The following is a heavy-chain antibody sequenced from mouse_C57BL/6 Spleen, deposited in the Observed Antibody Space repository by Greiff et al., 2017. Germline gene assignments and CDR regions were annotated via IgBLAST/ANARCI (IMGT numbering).Heavy chain of an antibody. V-gene: IGHV1-4*01. CDR2: INPSSGYT. CDR1: GYTFTSYT. D-gene: IGHD2-13*01. Sequence: VQLQESGAELARPGASVKMSCKASGYTFTSYTMHWVKQRPGQGLEWIGYINPSSGYTKYNQKFKDKATLTADKSSSTAYMQLSSLTSEDSAVYYCARSSDGDYYAMDYWGQGTSVTVSS. J-gene: IGHJ4*01. CDR3: ARSSDGDYYAMDY.